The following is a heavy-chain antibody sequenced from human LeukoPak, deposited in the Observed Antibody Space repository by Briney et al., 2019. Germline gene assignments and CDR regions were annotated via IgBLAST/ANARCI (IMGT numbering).Heavy chain of an antibody. Sequence: GGSLRLSCAASGFTFSSYGMHWVRQAPGKGLEWVAVISYDGSNKYYADSVEGRFTISRDNSKNTLYLQMNGLRAEDTAVYYCAKDGCGGSCYRQRYYFDYWGQGTLVTVSS. CDR2: ISYDGSNK. CDR3: AKDGCGGSCYRQRYYFDY. D-gene: IGHD2-15*01. J-gene: IGHJ4*02. V-gene: IGHV3-30*18. CDR1: GFTFSSYG.